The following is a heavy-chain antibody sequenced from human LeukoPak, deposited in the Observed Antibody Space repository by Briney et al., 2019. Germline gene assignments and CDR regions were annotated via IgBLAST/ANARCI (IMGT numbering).Heavy chain of an antibody. J-gene: IGHJ4*02. CDR3: ASRPTGGMATLTGYFDY. D-gene: IGHD5-24*01. Sequence: SETLSLTCAVSGGSISSSNWWSWVRQPPGKGLEWIREIYHSGTTNYNPSLKSRVTISVDTSKNQFSLKLRSVTAADTAVYYCASRPTGGMATLTGYFDYWGQGTLVTVSS. CDR1: GGSISSSNW. V-gene: IGHV4-4*02. CDR2: IYHSGTT.